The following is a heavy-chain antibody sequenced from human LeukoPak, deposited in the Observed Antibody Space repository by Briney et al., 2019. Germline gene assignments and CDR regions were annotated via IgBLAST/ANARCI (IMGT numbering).Heavy chain of an antibody. Sequence: GGSLRLSCAASGFTFSSYGMHWVRQAPGKGLEWVAFIRNDGIDKYHADSVKGRFTISRDNSKNTLYLQMNSLRAEDTAVYYCAKVPSISRWFDPWGQGTLVSVSS. J-gene: IGHJ5*02. V-gene: IGHV3-30*02. CDR1: GFTFSSYG. D-gene: IGHD3-3*01. CDR3: AKVPSISRWFDP. CDR2: IRNDGIDK.